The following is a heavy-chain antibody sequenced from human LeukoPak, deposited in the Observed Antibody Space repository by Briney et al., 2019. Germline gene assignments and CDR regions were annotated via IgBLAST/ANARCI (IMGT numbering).Heavy chain of an antibody. CDR2: IYYSGST. D-gene: IGHD3-3*02. V-gene: IGHV4-39*01. J-gene: IGHJ4*02. CDR1: GGSISSSSYY. CDR3: AGTVPRPPIFGGWRYFDY. Sequence: PSETLSLTCTVSGGSISSSSYYWGWIRQPPGKGLEWIGNIYYSGSTYYNPSLKSRVTISVDTSKNQFSLKLSSVTAADTAVYYCAGTVPRPPIFGGWRYFDYWGQGTLVTVSS.